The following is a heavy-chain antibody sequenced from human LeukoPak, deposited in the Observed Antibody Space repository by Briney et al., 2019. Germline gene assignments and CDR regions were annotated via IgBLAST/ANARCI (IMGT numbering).Heavy chain of an antibody. CDR1: GFTLSNYW. CDR2: IQYDGSEK. J-gene: IGHJ5*02. Sequence: GGSLRLSCAASGFTLSNYWMTWVRQAPGKGPEWLANIQYDGSEKYYVDSVKARFTISRDNANNSLYLVMNSLRAEDTAPYYCARGYSGNLWGQGTLVTVSS. D-gene: IGHD5-12*01. CDR3: ARGYSGNL. V-gene: IGHV3-7*01.